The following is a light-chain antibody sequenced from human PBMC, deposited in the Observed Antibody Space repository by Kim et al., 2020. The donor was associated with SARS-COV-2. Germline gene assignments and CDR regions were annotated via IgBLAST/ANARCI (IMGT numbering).Light chain of an antibody. V-gene: IGLV3-19*01. CDR1: GLRTIY. CDR2: DKN. CDR3: NSRDTSGTHLL. J-gene: IGLJ3*02. Sequence: SSELTQDPAVSVALGQTVRITCQGDGLRTIYANWFQRKPRQAPLLVIYDKNNRPSGIPDRFSGSSSGSTASLTITGAQAEDEADYYCNSRDTSGTHLLFGGGTQLTVL.